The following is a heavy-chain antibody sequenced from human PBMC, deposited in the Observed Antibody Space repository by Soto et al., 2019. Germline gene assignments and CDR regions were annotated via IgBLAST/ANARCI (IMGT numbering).Heavy chain of an antibody. CDR2: ISYDGSNK. J-gene: IGHJ3*02. D-gene: IGHD3-16*02. CDR3: AKDLGDYVWGSYRSIFAFDI. CDR1: GFTFSSYG. Sequence: LRLSCAASGFTFSSYGMHWVRQAPGKGLEWVAVISYDGSNKYYADSVKGRFTISRDNSKNTLYLQMNSLRAEDTAVYYCAKDLGDYVWGSYRSIFAFDIWGQGTMVTVSS. V-gene: IGHV3-30*18.